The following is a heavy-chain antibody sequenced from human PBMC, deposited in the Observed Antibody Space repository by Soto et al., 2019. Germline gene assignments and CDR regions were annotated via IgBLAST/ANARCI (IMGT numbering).Heavy chain of an antibody. Sequence: VRLSCEASGFSFRTYWMSWVRQAPGKGLEWVANIKEDGNEKDYVVSVRGRFFISRDNAKSSLYLQMDSLRAEDTAVYYCARDRPLFLEFMDVWGQGTTVTVSS. CDR1: GFSFRTYW. D-gene: IGHD3-3*01. CDR2: IKEDGNEK. J-gene: IGHJ6*02. V-gene: IGHV3-7*03. CDR3: ARDRPLFLEFMDV.